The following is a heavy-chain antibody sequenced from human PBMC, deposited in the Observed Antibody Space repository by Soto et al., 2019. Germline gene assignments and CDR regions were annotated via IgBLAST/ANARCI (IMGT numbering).Heavy chain of an antibody. V-gene: IGHV3-74*03. CDR1: GFTFSSYL. CDR2: INSDRSTT. J-gene: IGHJ3*01. CDR3: ARDQLYYNDISGRPLNAFDV. Sequence: GGSLRLSCAASGFTFSSYLMHWVRQVPGKGLVWVSHINSDRSTTKYADSVKGRFTISRDNAKNSLYLQMNSLRAEDTAVYYCARDQLYYNDISGRPLNAFDVWGQGTMVTVSS. D-gene: IGHD3-22*01.